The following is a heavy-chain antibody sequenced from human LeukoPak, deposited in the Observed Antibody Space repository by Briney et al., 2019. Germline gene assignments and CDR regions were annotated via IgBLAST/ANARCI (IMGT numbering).Heavy chain of an antibody. Sequence: PSETLSLTCTVSDDSISTYTYYWSWIRQPPGKGLEWVANLHYSGTPYYSPSLNSRISIFVDTSKRQFSLKLRPVTASHTAVYYCTRGGDPYKVGNFWGQGTLVTVSS. CDR3: TRGGDPYKVGNF. D-gene: IGHD2-21*01. J-gene: IGHJ4*02. CDR2: LHYSGTP. V-gene: IGHV4-39*01. CDR1: DDSISTYTYY.